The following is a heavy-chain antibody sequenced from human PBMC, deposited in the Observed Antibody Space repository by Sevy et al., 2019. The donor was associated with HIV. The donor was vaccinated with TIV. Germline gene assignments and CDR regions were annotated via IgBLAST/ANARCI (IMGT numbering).Heavy chain of an antibody. Sequence: GESLKISCKGSGYSFTSYWISWVRQMPGKGLEWMGRIDPSDSYPNYSPSFQGHVTISADKSISTAYLPWSSLKASDTAMYYYARLETKEDSAFDIWGQGTMVTVSS. J-gene: IGHJ3*02. D-gene: IGHD3-3*01. V-gene: IGHV5-10-1*01. CDR1: GYSFTSYW. CDR2: IDPSDSYP. CDR3: ARLETKEDSAFDI.